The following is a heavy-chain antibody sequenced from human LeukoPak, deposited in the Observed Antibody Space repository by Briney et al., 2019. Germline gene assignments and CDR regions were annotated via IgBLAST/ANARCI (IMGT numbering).Heavy chain of an antibody. CDR3: ARDLRDCSGGSCYSGRDY. V-gene: IGHV1-46*01. Sequence: GASVKVSCKASGYTFTSYYMHWVRQAPGQGLEWMGIINPSGGRTSYAQKFQGRVTMTRDTSTSTVYMELSSLRSEDTAVYYCARDLRDCSGGSCYSGRDYWGQGTLVTVSS. D-gene: IGHD2-15*01. J-gene: IGHJ4*02. CDR2: INPSGGRT. CDR1: GYTFTSYY.